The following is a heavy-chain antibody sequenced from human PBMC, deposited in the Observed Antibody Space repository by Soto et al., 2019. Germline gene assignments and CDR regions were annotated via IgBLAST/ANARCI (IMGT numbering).Heavy chain of an antibody. D-gene: IGHD3-16*01. Sequence: QVPLVQSGPEVKKPGASVTVSCKTSGYTPTIYDIGWVRQAPGQGLEWMGWISAYNGNRNSAQKLQGRLTMTTDTSTKTANMELRSLRSDDTAVYFCAGALYRRGTGYGFDNWGQGTLVTVSS. CDR2: ISAYNGNR. J-gene: IGHJ4*02. V-gene: IGHV1-18*01. CDR3: AGALYRRGTGYGFDN. CDR1: GYTPTIYD.